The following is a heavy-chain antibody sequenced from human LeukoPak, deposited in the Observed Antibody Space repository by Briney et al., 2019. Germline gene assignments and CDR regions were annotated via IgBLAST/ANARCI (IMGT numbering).Heavy chain of an antibody. CDR1: GFTFSTYA. CDR2: ISGSGDST. CDR3: AKDPVTTSWFDP. D-gene: IGHD4-17*01. V-gene: IGHV3-23*01. Sequence: PGGSLRLSCAASGFTFSTYAVNWVRQAPGKGLEWVSTISGSGDSTYYADSVKGRFTISRDNSKNTLYLQMNSLRAEDTAVYYCAKDPVTTSWFDPWGQGTLVTVSS. J-gene: IGHJ5*02.